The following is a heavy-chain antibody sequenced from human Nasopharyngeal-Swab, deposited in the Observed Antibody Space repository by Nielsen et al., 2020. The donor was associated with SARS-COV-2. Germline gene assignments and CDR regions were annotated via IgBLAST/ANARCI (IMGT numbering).Heavy chain of an antibody. J-gene: IGHJ4*02. Sequence: SETLSLTCTVSGGSISSYYWIWIRQPPGKGLEWIGYIYYSGSTNYNPSLKSRVTISVDTSKNQFSLKLSSVTAADTAVYYCARASDYGGNYEPFDYWGQGTLVTVSS. V-gene: IGHV4-59*01. D-gene: IGHD4-23*01. CDR1: GGSISSYY. CDR3: ARASDYGGNYEPFDY. CDR2: IYYSGST.